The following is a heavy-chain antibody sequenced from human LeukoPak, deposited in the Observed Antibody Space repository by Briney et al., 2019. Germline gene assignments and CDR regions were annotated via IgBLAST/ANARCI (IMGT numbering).Heavy chain of an antibody. CDR1: GFTFSSYS. CDR2: ISSGSSNI. J-gene: IGHJ4*02. D-gene: IGHD3-22*01. V-gene: IGHV3-48*04. CDR3: ARSSTTYYYDSGSHY. Sequence: PGGSLRLSCAASGFTFSSYSMNWVRQAPGKGLEWVSYISSGSSNIYYADSVKGRFTISRDNAKNSLYLQMNSLRAEDTAVYYCARSSTTYYYDSGSHYWGQGTLVTVSS.